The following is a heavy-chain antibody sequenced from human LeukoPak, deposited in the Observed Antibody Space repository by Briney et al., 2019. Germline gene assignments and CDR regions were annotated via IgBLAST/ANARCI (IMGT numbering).Heavy chain of an antibody. CDR3: ARGNMLDYYGSGSYSSNWFDP. D-gene: IGHD3-10*01. V-gene: IGHV3-11*06. CDR2: ISSSSSYT. Sequence: GGSLRLSCAASGFTFSDYYMSWIRQAPGKGLEWVSYISSSSSYTNYADSVKGRFTISRDNAKNSLYLQMNSLRAEDTAVYYCARGNMLDYYGSGSYSSNWFDPWGQGTLVTVSS. J-gene: IGHJ5*02. CDR1: GFTFSDYY.